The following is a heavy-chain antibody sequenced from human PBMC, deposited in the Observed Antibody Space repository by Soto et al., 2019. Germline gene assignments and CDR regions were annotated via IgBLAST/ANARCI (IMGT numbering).Heavy chain of an antibody. D-gene: IGHD6-19*01. Sequence: ASVKVSCKASGYTFTSYGIRWVRQAPGQGLEWMGWISAYNGNTNYAQKLQGRVTMTTDTSTSTAYMELRSLRSDDTAVYYCARDWGIAVAGSLFDYWGQGTLVTVSS. V-gene: IGHV1-18*01. CDR3: ARDWGIAVAGSLFDY. J-gene: IGHJ4*02. CDR1: GYTFTSYG. CDR2: ISAYNGNT.